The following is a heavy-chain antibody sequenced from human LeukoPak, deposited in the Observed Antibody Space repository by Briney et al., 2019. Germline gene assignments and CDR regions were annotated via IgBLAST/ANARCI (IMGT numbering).Heavy chain of an antibody. J-gene: IGHJ3*02. D-gene: IGHD1-1*01. CDR3: ARGVYNDAFDI. CDR2: ISNGGTNN. Sequence: PGGSLRLSCVASGRTFSSYAMHWVRQAPGKGLEWVAVISNGGTNNYYADSVKGRFTISRDNSKNTLYLQMNSLRAEDTAVYYCARGVYNDAFDIWGQGTTVTVSS. CDR1: GRTFSSYA. V-gene: IGHV3-30-3*01.